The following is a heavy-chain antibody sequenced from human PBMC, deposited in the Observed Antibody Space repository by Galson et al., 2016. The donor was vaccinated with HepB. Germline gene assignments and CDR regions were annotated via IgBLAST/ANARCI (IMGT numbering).Heavy chain of an antibody. CDR2: IYYSGST. D-gene: IGHD3-10*01. Sequence: ETLSLTCSVSGGSISGSSDYWGWIRQPPGKGLEWIGTIYYSGSTYYNPSLNSRVTISVDTSKNQFSLKVSSVTAADTAVYYCARAVWLPLSGMDVWGQGTTVTVSS. V-gene: IGHV4-39*07. CDR1: GGSISGSSDY. CDR3: ARAVWLPLSGMDV. J-gene: IGHJ6*02.